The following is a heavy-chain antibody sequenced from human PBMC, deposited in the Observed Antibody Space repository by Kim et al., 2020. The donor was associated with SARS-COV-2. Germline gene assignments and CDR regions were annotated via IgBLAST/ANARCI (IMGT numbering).Heavy chain of an antibody. D-gene: IGHD4-17*01. CDR3: ARDLNGDGTFDY. CDR2: ISSSGSTI. Sequence: GGSLRLSCAASGFTFSSYEMNWVRQAPGKGLEWVSYISSSGSTIYYADSVKGRFTISRDNAKNSLYLQMNSLRAEDTAVYYCARDLNGDGTFDYWGQGTLVTVSS. J-gene: IGHJ4*02. CDR1: GFTFSSYE. V-gene: IGHV3-48*03.